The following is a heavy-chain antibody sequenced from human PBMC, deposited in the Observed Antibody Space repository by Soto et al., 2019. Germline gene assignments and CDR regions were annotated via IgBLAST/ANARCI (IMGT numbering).Heavy chain of an antibody. CDR1: GFTFSSYA. CDR2: ISGSGGST. Sequence: GGSLRLSCAASGFTFSSYAMSWVHQAPGKGLEGVSAISGSGGSTYYADSVKGRFTISRDNPKNPLYLQMNSLRAEDTAVYYCAKDPSCSGFPVWGQGTLVTVSS. CDR3: AKDPSCSGFPV. V-gene: IGHV3-23*01. J-gene: IGHJ4*02. D-gene: IGHD3-10*02.